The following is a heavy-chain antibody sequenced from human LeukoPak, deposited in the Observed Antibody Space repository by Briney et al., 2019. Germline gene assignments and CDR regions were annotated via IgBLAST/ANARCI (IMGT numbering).Heavy chain of an antibody. CDR3: VKTLKYYGSGRGLFDS. J-gene: IGHJ4*02. CDR2: FSSDGSST. V-gene: IGHV3-64D*06. D-gene: IGHD3-10*01. CDR1: GFTFSSSA. Sequence: GGSLRLSCSASGFTFSSSAMYWGRQAPGKGPEYVSAFSSDGSSTFYADSVKGRFTISRDNSKNMLYLQMSSLRDDDTAVYYCVKTLKYYGSGRGLFDSWGQGTLVTVSS.